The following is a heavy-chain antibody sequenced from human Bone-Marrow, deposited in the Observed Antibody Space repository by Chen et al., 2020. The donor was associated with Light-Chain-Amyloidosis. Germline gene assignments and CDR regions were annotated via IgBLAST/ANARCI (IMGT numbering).Heavy chain of an antibody. J-gene: IGHJ5*02. D-gene: IGHD6-19*01. Sequence: QLQLQESGPGLVKPSETLSPTCTVSDGSINRGDYYWGWLRQSPGKGLEWIGSIYYSGAAFFNPSLRSRVTISLDTSKNLLSLRLTSVTAADTAVYYCSIRIAVPGANEETWGQGTLVTVSS. CDR1: DGSINRGDYY. CDR3: SIRIAVPGANEET. CDR2: IYYSGAA. V-gene: IGHV4-39*02.